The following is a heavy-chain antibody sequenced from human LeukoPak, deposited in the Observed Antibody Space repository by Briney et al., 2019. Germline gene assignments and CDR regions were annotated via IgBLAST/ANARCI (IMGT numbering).Heavy chain of an antibody. J-gene: IGHJ4*02. D-gene: IGHD6-19*01. CDR1: GYSFTSYW. CDR2: IYPGDSDT. CDR3: ARHQWLTSVDY. Sequence: GVSLKISCKGSGYSFTSYWIGWVRQMPGKGLEWMGIIYPGDSDTRYSPSFQGQVTTSADKSISTAYLQWSSLKASDTAMYYCARHQWLTSVDYWGQGTLVTVSS. V-gene: IGHV5-51*01.